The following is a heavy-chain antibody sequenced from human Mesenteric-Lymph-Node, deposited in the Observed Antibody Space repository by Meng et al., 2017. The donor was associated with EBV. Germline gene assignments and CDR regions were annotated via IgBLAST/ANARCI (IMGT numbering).Heavy chain of an antibody. CDR2: IYRTGST. Sequence: QVQLQEAGPGLVKPSETLSLTCSVSGGSVSSGSYYWSWIRQPPGKGLEWIGYIYRTGSTDYNPSLNNRVSISIDTSKNQFSLRLTSVTAADTAVYYCARDSGITVTNSFDYWGQGALVTVSS. V-gene: IGHV4-61*01. CDR3: ARDSGITVTNSFDY. J-gene: IGHJ4*02. D-gene: IGHD1-20*01. CDR1: GGSVSSGSYY.